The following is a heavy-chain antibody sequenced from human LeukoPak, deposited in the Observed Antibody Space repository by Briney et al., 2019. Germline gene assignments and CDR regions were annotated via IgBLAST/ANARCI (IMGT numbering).Heavy chain of an antibody. V-gene: IGHV1-8*01. CDR1: GYTLTNYD. J-gene: IGHJ6*03. Sequence: GASVKVSCKASGYTLTNYDVNWVRQATGQGLEWMGWMNPINGNTAYGQKFQGRVTLTRDTSRDTAYMDLSSLGPDDTAVYFCARGISSRQIGYYFMDVWGKGTTVTVSS. CDR2: MNPINGNT. D-gene: IGHD3-3*01. CDR3: ARGISSRQIGYYFMDV.